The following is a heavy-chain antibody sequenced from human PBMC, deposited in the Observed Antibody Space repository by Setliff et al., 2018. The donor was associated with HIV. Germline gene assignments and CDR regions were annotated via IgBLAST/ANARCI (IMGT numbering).Heavy chain of an antibody. CDR2: IYIRGGTT. J-gene: IGHJ4*02. CDR1: GDSISGYH. Sequence: SETLSLTCTVSGDSISGYHWSWIRQPPEKGLEWIGHIYIRGGTTNYSPSLKSRVTISLDTSKNQFSLSLSSVTASDTALYYCARVRLYNSALDYWGQGTLVTVSS. CDR3: ARVRLYNSALDY. V-gene: IGHV4-4*08. D-gene: IGHD3-22*01.